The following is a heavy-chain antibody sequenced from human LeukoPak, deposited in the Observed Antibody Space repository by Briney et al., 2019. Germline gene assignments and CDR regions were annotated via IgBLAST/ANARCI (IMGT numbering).Heavy chain of an antibody. CDR1: GGSFSGYY. J-gene: IGHJ4*02. CDR3: AGRDYYDSSGYYKVDY. Sequence: SETLSLTCAVYGGSFSGYYWSWIRQPPGKGLEWIGEISHSGSTNYNPSLKSRVTISVDTSKNQFSLKLSSVTAADTAVYYCAGRDYYDSSGYYKVDYWGQGTLVTVSS. V-gene: IGHV4-34*01. D-gene: IGHD3-22*01. CDR2: ISHSGST.